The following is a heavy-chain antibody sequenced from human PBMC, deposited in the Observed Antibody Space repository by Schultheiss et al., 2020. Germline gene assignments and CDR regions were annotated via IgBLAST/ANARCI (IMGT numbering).Heavy chain of an antibody. CDR1: GFTFSNAW. V-gene: IGHV3-30-3*01. J-gene: IGHJ4*02. D-gene: IGHD3-10*01. CDR3: ANLMEF. CDR2: ISYDGSNK. Sequence: GGSLRLSCAASGFTFSNAWMSWVRQAPGKGLEWVAVISYDGSNKYYADSVKGRLTISRDNAKNTANLQMNSLRPEDTAVYYCANLMEFWGQGALVTVSS.